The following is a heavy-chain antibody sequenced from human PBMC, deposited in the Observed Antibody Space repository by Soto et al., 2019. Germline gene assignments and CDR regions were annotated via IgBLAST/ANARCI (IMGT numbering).Heavy chain of an antibody. V-gene: IGHV3-21*01. J-gene: IGHJ5*02. CDR3: ARQSYSSSYMVGGFDP. CDR2: IASRSNYI. D-gene: IGHD6-13*01. CDR1: GFTFSDYN. Sequence: GGSLRLSCVASGFTFSDYNMNWLRQTPGKGLEWVSSIASRSNYIYYADSLKGRFTVSRDNARNSLYLQVDNLRAEDTAVYYCARQSYSSSYMVGGFDPWGQGTLVTVSS.